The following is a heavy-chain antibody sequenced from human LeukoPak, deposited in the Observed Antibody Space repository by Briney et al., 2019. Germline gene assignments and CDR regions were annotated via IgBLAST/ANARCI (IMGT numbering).Heavy chain of an antibody. Sequence: GGSLRLSCAASGFNFSSYGMHWVRQAPGRGLEWVAVIWYDGSNKYYADSVKGRFTISRDNSKNTLYLQMNSLRADDTAVYYCARAKYGSGSYFYGVGVWGQGTTVTVSS. V-gene: IGHV3-33*01. CDR1: GFNFSSYG. CDR3: ARAKYGSGSYFYGVGV. J-gene: IGHJ6*02. CDR2: IWYDGSNK. D-gene: IGHD3-10*01.